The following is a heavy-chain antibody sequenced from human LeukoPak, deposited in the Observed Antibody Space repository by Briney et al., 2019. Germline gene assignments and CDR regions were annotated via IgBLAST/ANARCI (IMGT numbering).Heavy chain of an antibody. D-gene: IGHD3-22*01. CDR1: GYTFTVYY. CDR3: ARDRDDSSGYLYFQH. V-gene: IGHV1-2*02. J-gene: IGHJ1*01. Sequence: ASVTVSFKGSGYTFTVYYMHWVRQAPGQGMEWMGWINPNSGGTNYAQKFQGRVTMTRDTSISTAYMELSRLRSDDTAVYYCARDRDDSSGYLYFQHWGQGTLVTVSS. CDR2: INPNSGGT.